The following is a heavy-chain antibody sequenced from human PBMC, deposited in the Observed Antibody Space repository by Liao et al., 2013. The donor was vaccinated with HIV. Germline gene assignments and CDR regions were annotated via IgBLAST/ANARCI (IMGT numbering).Heavy chain of an antibody. CDR3: ARGYYDSSAYYYRAFDI. V-gene: IGHV4-4*07. D-gene: IGHD3-22*01. CDR2: IYNSDT. J-gene: IGHJ3*02. Sequence: QVQLQESGPGLVKPSETLSLTCTVSGGSIGTYYWSWIRQPAGKGLEWIGRIYNSDTNYNPSLKGRVTISADTSKNQFSLKLSSVTAADTAVYYCARGYYDSSAYYYRAFDIWGQGTLVTVSS. CDR1: GGSIGTYY.